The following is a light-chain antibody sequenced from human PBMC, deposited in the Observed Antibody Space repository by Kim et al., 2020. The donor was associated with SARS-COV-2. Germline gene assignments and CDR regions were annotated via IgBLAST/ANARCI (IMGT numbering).Light chain of an antibody. CDR3: QQYNDWPLT. CDR1: QRISNN. CDR2: GVS. Sequence: ILMTQSPDILSVSPGEGAALSCRASQRISNNLAWYQQKPGQPTRLLIYGVSRRATGVPARFSGSASGTEFTLTIDNLQSEDFATYRCQQYNDWPLTFGGGTKVDIK. J-gene: IGKJ4*01. V-gene: IGKV3D-15*01.